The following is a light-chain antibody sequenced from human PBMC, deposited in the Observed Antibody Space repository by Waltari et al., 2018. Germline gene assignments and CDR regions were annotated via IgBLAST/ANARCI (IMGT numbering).Light chain of an antibody. CDR3: QQYDTSTEWT. J-gene: IGKJ1*01. V-gene: IGKV3-20*01. CDR2: DAS. CDR1: QDISSSY. Sequence: CRASQDISSSYLAWHQQRPGQAPRLLIYDASSRATGVPDRFSGSGSGTDFTLTISGLEPEDVAVYYCQQYDTSTEWTFGQGTKVEIK.